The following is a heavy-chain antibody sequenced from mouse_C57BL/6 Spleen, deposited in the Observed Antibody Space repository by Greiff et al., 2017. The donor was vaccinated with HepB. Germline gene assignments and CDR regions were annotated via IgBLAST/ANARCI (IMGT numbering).Heavy chain of an antibody. Sequence: VQLQQSGAELVRPGSSVKLSCKASGYTFTSYWMDWVKQRPGQGLEWIGNIYPSDSETHYNQKFKDKATLTVDKSSSTAYMQLSSLTSEDSAVYYCARGRDFYFDYWGQGTTLTVSS. J-gene: IGHJ2*01. CDR1: GYTFTSYW. CDR2: IYPSDSET. V-gene: IGHV1-61*01. CDR3: ARGRDFYFDY.